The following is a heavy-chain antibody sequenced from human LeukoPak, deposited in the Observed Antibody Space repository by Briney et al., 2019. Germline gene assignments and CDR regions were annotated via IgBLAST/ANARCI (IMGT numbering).Heavy chain of an antibody. CDR2: IYHSGST. J-gene: IGHJ4*02. V-gene: IGHV4-30-4*01. D-gene: IGHD1-26*01. CDR3: AREGAGSPYYFDY. CDR1: GGSISSGDYY. Sequence: SQTLSLTCTVSGGSISSGDYYWSWIRQPPGKGLEWIGYIYHSGSTYYNPSLKSRVTISVDTSKNQFSLKLSSVTAADTAVYYCAREGAGSPYYFDYWGQGTLVTVSS.